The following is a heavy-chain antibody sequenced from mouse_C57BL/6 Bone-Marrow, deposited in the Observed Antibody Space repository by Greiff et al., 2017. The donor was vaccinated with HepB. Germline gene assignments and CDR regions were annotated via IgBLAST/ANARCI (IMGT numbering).Heavy chain of an antibody. CDR3: ARASTMVTTGFAY. D-gene: IGHD2-2*01. J-gene: IGHJ3*01. Sequence: DVKLVESGGGLVQPGGSLKLSCAASGFTFSDYYMYWVRQTPEKRLEWVAYISNGGGSTYYPDTVKGRFTISRDNAKNTLYLQMSRLKSEDTAMYYCARASTMVTTGFAYWGQGTLVTVSA. CDR1: GFTFSDYY. CDR2: ISNGGGST. V-gene: IGHV5-12*01.